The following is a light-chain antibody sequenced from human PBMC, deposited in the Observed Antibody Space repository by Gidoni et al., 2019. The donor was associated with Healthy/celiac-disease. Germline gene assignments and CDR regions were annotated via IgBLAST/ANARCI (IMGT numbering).Light chain of an antibody. Sequence: EIVLTQSPGTLSLSPGERATLSCRASQSVSSSYLAWYQQKPGQAPRLLIYGASSRATGIPDRFSGRGSGTDVTLTISRLEPEDFTVYYCQQYGSSRAPMYSFGQGTKLEIK. V-gene: IGKV3-20*01. J-gene: IGKJ2*03. CDR2: GAS. CDR1: QSVSSSY. CDR3: QQYGSSRAPMYS.